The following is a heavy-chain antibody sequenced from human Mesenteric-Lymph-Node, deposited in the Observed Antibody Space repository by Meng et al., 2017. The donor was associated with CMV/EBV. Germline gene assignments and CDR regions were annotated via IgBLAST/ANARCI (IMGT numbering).Heavy chain of an antibody. CDR3: AITMARGIISFYHFGMDV. V-gene: IGHV3-30*02. Sequence: GESLKISCAASGFSFSTYGIHWVRQAPGKGLEWVSFVQYDGSKEYFADSVKGRFTVSRDNSKNTLYMQMNSLRADDTALYYCAITMARGIISFYHFGMDVWGQGTTVTVSS. CDR2: VQYDGSKE. D-gene: IGHD3-10*01. J-gene: IGHJ6*02. CDR1: GFSFSTYG.